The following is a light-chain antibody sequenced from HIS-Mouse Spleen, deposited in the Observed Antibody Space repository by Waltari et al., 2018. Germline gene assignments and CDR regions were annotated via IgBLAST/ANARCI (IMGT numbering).Light chain of an antibody. V-gene: IGLV3-1*01. Sequence: SYELTQPPSVSVSPGQTASITCSGDKLGDKYACWYQQKPGQSPVLVIYQDSKWPSGIPGRFSGSNSGNTATLTISGTQAMDEADYYCQAWDSSYSVFGGGTKLTVL. J-gene: IGLJ2*01. CDR2: QDS. CDR1: KLGDKY. CDR3: QAWDSSYSV.